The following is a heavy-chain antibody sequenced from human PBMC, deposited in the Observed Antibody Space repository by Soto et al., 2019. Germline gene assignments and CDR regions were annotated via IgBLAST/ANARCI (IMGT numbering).Heavy chain of an antibody. J-gene: IGHJ6*02. V-gene: IGHV4-4*02. CDR3: ARSPDSSGYYPRRYYYGMDV. CDR2: IYHSGST. Sequence: TLSLTCAASGGSISSSNWWRWVRQPPGKGLEWIGEIYHSGSTNYNPSLKSRVTISVDKSKNQFSLKLSSVTAADTAVYYCARSPDSSGYYPRRYYYGMDVWGQGTTVTVSS. D-gene: IGHD3-22*01. CDR1: GGSISSSNW.